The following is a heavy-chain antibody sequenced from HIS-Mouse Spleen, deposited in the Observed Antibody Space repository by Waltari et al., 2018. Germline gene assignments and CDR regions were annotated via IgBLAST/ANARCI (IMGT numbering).Heavy chain of an antibody. CDR2: IYYSGST. D-gene: IGHD2-2*02. CDR3: ASIVVVPAAIPRDDAFDI. J-gene: IGHJ3*02. V-gene: IGHV4-31*02. Sequence: YIYYSGSTYYNPSLKSRVTISVDTSKNQFSLKLSSVTAADTAVYYCASIVVVPAAIPRDDAFDIWGQGTMVTVSS.